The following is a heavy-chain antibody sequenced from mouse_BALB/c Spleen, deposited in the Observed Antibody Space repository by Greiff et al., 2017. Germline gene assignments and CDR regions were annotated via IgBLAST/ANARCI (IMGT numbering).Heavy chain of an antibody. CDR2: ISSGSSTI. J-gene: IGHJ4*01. V-gene: IGHV5-17*02. Sequence: DVKLVESGGGLVQPGGSRKLSCAASGFTFSSFGMHWVRQAPEKGLEWVAYISSGSSTIYYADTVKGRFTISRDNPKNTLFLQMTSLRSEDTAMYYCATYYYGSSWIYYAMDYWGQGTSVTVSS. D-gene: IGHD1-1*01. CDR1: GFTFSSFG. CDR3: ATYYYGSSWIYYAMDY.